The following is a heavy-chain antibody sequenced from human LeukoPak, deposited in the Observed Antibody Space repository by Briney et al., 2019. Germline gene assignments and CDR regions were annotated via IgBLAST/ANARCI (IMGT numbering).Heavy chain of an antibody. CDR1: GGSFSGYY. V-gene: IGHV4-34*01. CDR2: INHSGST. J-gene: IGHJ4*02. D-gene: IGHD4-11*01. Sequence: PSETLSLTCAVYGGSFSGYYWSWIRQPPGKGLEWIGEINHSGSTNYNPSLKSRVTISVDTPKNQFSLKLSSVTAADTAVYYCARVKFYSNYYFDYWGQGTLVTVSS. CDR3: ARVKFYSNYYFDY.